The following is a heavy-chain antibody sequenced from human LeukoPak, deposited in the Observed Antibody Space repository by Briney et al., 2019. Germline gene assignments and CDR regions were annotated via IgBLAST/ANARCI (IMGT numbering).Heavy chain of an antibody. J-gene: IGHJ4*02. CDR1: GGSFSGYY. V-gene: IGHV4-34*01. CDR3: ARGRFYYGSGSTDY. D-gene: IGHD3-10*01. CDR2: INHSGST. Sequence: KASETLSLTCAVYGGSFSGYYWSWIRQPPGKGLEWIGEINHSGSTNYNPSLKSRVTISVDTSKNQFSLKLSSVTAADTAVYYCARGRFYYGSGSTDYWGQGTLVTVSS.